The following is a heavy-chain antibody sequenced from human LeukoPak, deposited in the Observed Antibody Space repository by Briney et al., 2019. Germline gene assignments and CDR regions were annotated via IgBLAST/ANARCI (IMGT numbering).Heavy chain of an antibody. V-gene: IGHV4-59*01. J-gene: IGHJ5*02. CDR3: ARDAGGTWFDP. CDR1: GGSISTFS. Sequence: SETLSLTCTVSGGSISTFSWNWIRQPPGQGLEWIGYVNSNGGTYNNPSLKSRVTVSLDMSKNQFSLKLSSATAADTAVYYRARDAGGTWFDPWGQGILVTVSS. CDR2: VNSNGGT.